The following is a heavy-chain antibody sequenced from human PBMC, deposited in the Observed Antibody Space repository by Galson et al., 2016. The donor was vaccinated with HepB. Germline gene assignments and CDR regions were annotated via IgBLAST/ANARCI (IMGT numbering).Heavy chain of an antibody. D-gene: IGHD3-22*01. V-gene: IGHV3-49*03. J-gene: IGHJ4*02. CDR3: ARGRTSFYHDTTGFPDF. Sequence: SLRLSCAASGFTFADFPMSWFRQAPGKGLEWVGFIRSKAYGGTTGYAASVKGRFTISRDDSESIAYLQMNSLKTGDTAVYYCARGRTSFYHDTTGFPDFWGQGTLVTVSS. CDR2: IRSKAYGGTT. CDR1: GFTFADFP.